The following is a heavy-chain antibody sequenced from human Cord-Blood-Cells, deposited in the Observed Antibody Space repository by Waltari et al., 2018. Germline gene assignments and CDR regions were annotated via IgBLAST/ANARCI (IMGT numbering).Heavy chain of an antibody. CDR2: IYYSWST. CDR3: ARGEGVVPAFRGYYYRDV. J-gene: IGHJ6*03. V-gene: IGHV4-31*03. Sequence: HGQLQESGPGLVKPSQPLSLTYTVSGGSISSGGYYWSWIRQHPGKGLEWIGYIYYSWSTYYNRSLKSRVTISVDTSKNQFSLKLSSVTAADTAVYYCARGEGVVPAFRGYYYRDVWGKGTTVTVS. D-gene: IGHD2-15*01. CDR1: GGSISSGGYY.